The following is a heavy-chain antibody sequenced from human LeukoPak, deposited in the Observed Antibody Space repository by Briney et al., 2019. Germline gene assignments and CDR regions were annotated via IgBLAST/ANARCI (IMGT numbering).Heavy chain of an antibody. CDR2: ISGSGGST. CDR3: AKGNPPTYYYGSGSEGYFDY. Sequence: GGSLRLSCAASGFTFSTYAMSWVRQAPGMGLEWVSAISGSGGSTYYADSVKGRFTISRDNSKNTLYLQMNSLRAEDTAVYYCAKGNPPTYYYGSGSEGYFDYWGQGTLVTVSS. CDR1: GFTFSTYA. J-gene: IGHJ4*02. D-gene: IGHD3-10*01. V-gene: IGHV3-23*01.